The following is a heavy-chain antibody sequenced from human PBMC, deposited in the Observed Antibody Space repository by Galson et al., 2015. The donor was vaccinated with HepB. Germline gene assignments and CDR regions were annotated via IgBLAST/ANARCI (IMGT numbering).Heavy chain of an antibody. D-gene: IGHD3-10*01. Sequence: SLRLSCAASGSTFSSYSMNWVRQAPGKGLEWVSSISSSSSYIYHADSVKGRFTISRDNAKKSLYLQMSSLRAEDTAVYYCAKGTYGSGSFDYWGQGTLVTVSS. CDR3: AKGTYGSGSFDY. J-gene: IGHJ4*02. V-gene: IGHV3-21*01. CDR2: ISSSSSYI. CDR1: GSTFSSYS.